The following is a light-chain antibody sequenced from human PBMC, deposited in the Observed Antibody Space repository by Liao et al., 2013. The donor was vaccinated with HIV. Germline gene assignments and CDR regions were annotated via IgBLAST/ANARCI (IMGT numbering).Light chain of an antibody. CDR3: QAWDTTSYVV. CDR2: QDV. V-gene: IGLV3-1*01. J-gene: IGLJ2*01. CDR1: NLGDKY. Sequence: SYELTQPPSVSVSPGQTATIACSGDNLGDKYASWYQQKPGQSPVMVIYQDVQRPSGIPERFSGPNFGNTATLTISGTQAVDEADYYCQAWDTTSYVVFGGGTKLTVL.